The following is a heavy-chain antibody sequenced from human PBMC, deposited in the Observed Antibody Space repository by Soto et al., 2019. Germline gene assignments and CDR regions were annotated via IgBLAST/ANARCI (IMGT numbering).Heavy chain of an antibody. V-gene: IGHV3-23*01. CDR3: AKDRIADTPYFAC. D-gene: IGHD6-13*01. CDR1: GFTFSRSA. Sequence: PGGSLRLSCAASGFTFSRSAISWVRQAPGKGLEWVSTISGSGGSTYYADSVKGRFTISRDNSKNTLYLQMNSLRAEDTAVYYCAKDRIADTPYFACWAQGTLVTVSS. J-gene: IGHJ4*01. CDR2: ISGSGGST.